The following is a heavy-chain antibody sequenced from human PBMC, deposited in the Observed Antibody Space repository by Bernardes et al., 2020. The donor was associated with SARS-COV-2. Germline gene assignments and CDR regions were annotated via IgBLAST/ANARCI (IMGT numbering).Heavy chain of an antibody. CDR3: VRGYLYGPFDY. CDR1: GFTFDDYG. J-gene: IGHJ4*02. CDR2: ITRSGGST. D-gene: IGHD5-18*01. Sequence: GGSLRLSCAASGFTFDDYGMSWVRQAPGKGLEWVSGITRSGGSTGYADSVKGRFTSSRDNAKNSLHLQMNSLRAEDTALYYCVRGYLYGPFDYWGQGILVTVSS. V-gene: IGHV3-20*04.